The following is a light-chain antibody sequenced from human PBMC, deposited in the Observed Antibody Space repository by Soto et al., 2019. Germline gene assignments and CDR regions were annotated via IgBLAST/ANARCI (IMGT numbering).Light chain of an antibody. J-gene: IGKJ1*01. CDR2: GAS. CDR3: QQYGSSGT. V-gene: IGKV3-20*01. CDR1: QSVSNNY. Sequence: ELVLTQSPCTLSLSPGERATVLCRASQSVSNNYLAWYQQKPGQAPRLLIYGASNRAIGIPDRFSGSGSGTDFTLTISRLEPEDFAVYYCQQYGSSGTFGKGTKVDIK.